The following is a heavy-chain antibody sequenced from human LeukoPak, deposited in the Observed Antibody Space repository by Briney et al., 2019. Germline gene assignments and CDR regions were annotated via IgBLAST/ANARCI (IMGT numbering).Heavy chain of an antibody. CDR1: GGFISIGDYC. CDR2: IYYSGST. Sequence: SQTLSLTCTVSGGFISIGDYCWSWVRQPPGKGREWIVYIYYSGSTYYNPSLKSRVTISVYTSKNQFSLKLSSVTAADTAVYYCARGRVSSWYFVYWGQGTLVTVSS. CDR3: ARGRVSSWYFVY. D-gene: IGHD6-13*01. V-gene: IGHV4-30-4*01. J-gene: IGHJ4*02.